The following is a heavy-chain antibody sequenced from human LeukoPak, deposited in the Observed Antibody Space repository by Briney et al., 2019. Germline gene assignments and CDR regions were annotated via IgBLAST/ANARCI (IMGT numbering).Heavy chain of an antibody. Sequence: GGSLRLSCAASGFTFSSYGMHWVRQAPGKGLEWVAFIRYDGSNKYYADSVKGRFTISRDNSKNTLYLQMNSLRAEDTAVYYCAKDRGRIQLWLLFSWGQGTLVTVSS. CDR1: GFTFSSYG. V-gene: IGHV3-30*02. CDR2: IRYDGSNK. J-gene: IGHJ5*02. D-gene: IGHD5-18*01. CDR3: AKDRGRIQLWLLFS.